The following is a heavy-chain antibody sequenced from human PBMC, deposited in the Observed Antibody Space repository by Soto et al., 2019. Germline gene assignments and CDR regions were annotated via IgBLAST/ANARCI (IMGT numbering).Heavy chain of an antibody. CDR2: IYWDDDK. J-gene: IGHJ3*02. CDR1: GFSLSTSGVG. Sequence: QITLKESGPTLVKPTQTLTLTCTFSGFSLSTSGVGVGWIRQPPGKALEWLALIYWDDDKRYSPSLKSSLTITKDPSKSQVVLTMTNMDPVDTPTYYCAHSPSPIQLTAFDIWGQGTMVTVSS. D-gene: IGHD5-18*01. CDR3: AHSPSPIQLTAFDI. V-gene: IGHV2-5*02.